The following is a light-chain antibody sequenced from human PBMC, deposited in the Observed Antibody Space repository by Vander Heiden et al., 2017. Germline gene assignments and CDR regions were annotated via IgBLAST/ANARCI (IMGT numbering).Light chain of an antibody. V-gene: IGKV1-6*01. CDR1: QGIRNY. CDR3: RQVYTYPLT. CDR2: DAS. Sequence: AIHTTHSPSSLSASVGHRVTLTCRASQGIRNYLGWYQQKPGKAPKLLIYDASTLQSGVPSRFSGSGSGTDFTLTISSLQPEDFAPYYCRQVYTYPLTFGQGTKVEIK. J-gene: IGKJ1*01.